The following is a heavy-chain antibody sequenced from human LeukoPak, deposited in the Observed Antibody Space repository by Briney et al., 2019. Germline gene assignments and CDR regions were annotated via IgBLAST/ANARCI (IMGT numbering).Heavy chain of an antibody. Sequence: SETLSLTCTVSGGSISSSSYYWGWIRQPPGKGLEWIGSIYYSGSTYYNPSLKSRVTISVDTSKNQFSLKLSSVTAADTAVYYCARGSFLDYDILTGYYINFDYWGQGTLVTVSS. J-gene: IGHJ4*02. CDR2: IYYSGST. CDR3: ARGSFLDYDILTGYYINFDY. D-gene: IGHD3-9*01. V-gene: IGHV4-39*07. CDR1: GGSISSSSYY.